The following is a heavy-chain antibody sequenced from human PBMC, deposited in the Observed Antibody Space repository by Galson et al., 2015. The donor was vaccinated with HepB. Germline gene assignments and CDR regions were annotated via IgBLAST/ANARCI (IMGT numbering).Heavy chain of an antibody. D-gene: IGHD2-15*01. J-gene: IGHJ6*03. V-gene: IGHV3-48*01. CDR3: AKSGGGSPGDIYYYYYMDV. CDR2: ISGIYTI. CDR1: GFTFSSYT. Sequence: SLRLSCAASGFTFSSYTMNWVRQAPGKGLEWLSSISGIYTIYYADSVKGRFTISRDNSKNTLYLQMNSLRAEDTAVYYCAKSGGGSPGDIYYYYYMDVWGKGTTVTVSS.